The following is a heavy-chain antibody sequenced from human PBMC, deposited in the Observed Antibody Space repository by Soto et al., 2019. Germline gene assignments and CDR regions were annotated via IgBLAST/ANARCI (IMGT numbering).Heavy chain of an antibody. D-gene: IGHD6-13*01. Sequence: VQLLESGGGLVQPGGSLRLSCAASGFTFDSYGMSWVRQAPGKGLEWVSSISGSGGSTYYADSVKGRFTISRDNSKNTLYLQMNSLSAEDTAVYFCANVLTAGGLDYWGQGTLVTVSS. CDR3: ANVLTAGGLDY. J-gene: IGHJ4*02. CDR2: ISGSGGST. CDR1: GFTFDSYG. V-gene: IGHV3-23*01.